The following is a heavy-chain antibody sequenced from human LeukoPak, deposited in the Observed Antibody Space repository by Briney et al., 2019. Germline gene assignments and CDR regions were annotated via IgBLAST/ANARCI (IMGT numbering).Heavy chain of an antibody. J-gene: IGHJ6*03. CDR3: ARENRYSYGFNYYYYMDV. CDR1: GFTFSSYS. CDR2: ISSSSSTI. D-gene: IGHD5-18*01. V-gene: IGHV3-48*01. Sequence: GGSLRLSCVASGFTFSSYSMNWVRQAPGKGLEWVSYISSSSSTIYYADSVKGRFTISRDNAKNSLYLQMNSLRAEDTAVYYCARENRYSYGFNYYYYMDVWGKGTTVTVSS.